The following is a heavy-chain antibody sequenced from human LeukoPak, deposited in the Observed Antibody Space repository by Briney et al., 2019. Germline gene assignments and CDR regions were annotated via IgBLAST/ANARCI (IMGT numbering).Heavy chain of an antibody. V-gene: IGHV1-8*03. D-gene: IGHD3-3*01. CDR2: MNPNSGNT. J-gene: IGHJ6*03. CDR3: ARGGDFWSGYSYYYYYMDV. Sequence: ASVKVSCKASGYTFTSYDINWVRQATGQGLEWMGWMNPNSGNTGYAQKFQGRVTITSNTSISTAYMELSSLRSEDTAVYYCARGGDFWSGYSYYYYYMDVWGKGTTVTVSS. CDR1: GYTFTSYD.